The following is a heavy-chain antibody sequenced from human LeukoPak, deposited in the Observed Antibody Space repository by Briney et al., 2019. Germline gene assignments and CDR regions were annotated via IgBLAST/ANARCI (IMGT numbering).Heavy chain of an antibody. Sequence: GGSLRLSXAASGFTFSSYGMHWVRQAPGKGLEWVAFIRYDGSNKYYADSVKGRFTISRDNSKNTLYLQMNSLRAEDTAVYYCAKERIRITMVRGVILPFDYWGQGTLVTVSS. D-gene: IGHD3-10*01. CDR1: GFTFSSYG. CDR2: IRYDGSNK. V-gene: IGHV3-30*02. CDR3: AKERIRITMVRGVILPFDY. J-gene: IGHJ4*02.